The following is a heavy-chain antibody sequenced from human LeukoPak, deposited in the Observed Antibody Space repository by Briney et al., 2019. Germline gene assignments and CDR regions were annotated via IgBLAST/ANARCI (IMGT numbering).Heavy chain of an antibody. Sequence: GGSLRLSCVTSGFTFRNYGMQRVRQAPGKGLEWAAVISHDGTTTFYADSVKGRFTISRDNSKNTLYLQMNSLRAEDTAVYYCARGPQQEGGYYFDYWGQGTLVTVSS. D-gene: IGHD6-13*01. CDR2: ISHDGTTT. CDR1: GFTFRNYG. CDR3: ARGPQQEGGYYFDY. V-gene: IGHV3-33*05. J-gene: IGHJ4*02.